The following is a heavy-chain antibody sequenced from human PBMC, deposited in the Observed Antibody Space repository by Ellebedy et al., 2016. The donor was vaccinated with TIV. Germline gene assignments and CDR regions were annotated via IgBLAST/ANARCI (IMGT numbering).Heavy chain of an antibody. Sequence: GGSLRLXCAASGFTFSSYGMHWVRQAPGKGLEWVAVISYDGSNKYYADSVKGRFTISRDNSKNTLYLQMNSLRAEDTAVYYCAKVYGYCSGGSCYDAFDIWGQGTMVTVSS. CDR3: AKVYGYCSGGSCYDAFDI. V-gene: IGHV3-30*18. CDR2: ISYDGSNK. CDR1: GFTFSSYG. J-gene: IGHJ3*02. D-gene: IGHD2-15*01.